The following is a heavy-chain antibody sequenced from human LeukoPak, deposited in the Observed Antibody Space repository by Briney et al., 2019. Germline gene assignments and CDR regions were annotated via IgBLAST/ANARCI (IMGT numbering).Heavy chain of an antibody. CDR2: IRYDGSNK. J-gene: IGHJ4*02. D-gene: IGHD3-22*01. V-gene: IGHV3-30*02. CDR1: GFTFSSYG. Sequence: GSLRLSCAASGFTFSSYGMHWVRQAPGKGLEWVAFIRYDGSNKYYADSVKGRFTISRDNSKNTLYLQMNSLRPEDTAVYYCARDPRGPTGYDHSGRDSFDYWGQGTLVTVSS. CDR3: ARDPRGPTGYDHSGRDSFDY.